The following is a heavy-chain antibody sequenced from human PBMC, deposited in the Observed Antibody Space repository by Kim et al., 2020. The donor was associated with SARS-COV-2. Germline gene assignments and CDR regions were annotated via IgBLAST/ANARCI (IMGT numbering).Heavy chain of an antibody. CDR3: ARVYDILTGSESTVDP. CDR2: INHSGST. CDR1: GGSFSGYY. J-gene: IGHJ5*02. D-gene: IGHD3-9*01. Sequence: SETLSLTCAVYGGSFSGYYWSWIRQPPGKGLEWIGEINHSGSTNYNPSLKSRVTISVDTSKNQFSLKLSSVTAADTAVYYCARVYDILTGSESTVDPWGQGTMVTVSS. V-gene: IGHV4-34*01.